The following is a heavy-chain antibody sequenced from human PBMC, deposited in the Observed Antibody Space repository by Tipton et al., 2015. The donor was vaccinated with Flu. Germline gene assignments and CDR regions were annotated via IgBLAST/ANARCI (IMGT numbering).Heavy chain of an antibody. V-gene: IGHV3-7*01. J-gene: IGHJ4*02. CDR2: IKQDGSEK. Sequence: SLRLSCAASGFTFSSYWMSWVRQAPGKGLEWVANIKQDGSEKYYADSVKGRFTISRDNAKNSLYLQMNSLRAEDTAVYYCARVAEYGDTGYFDYWGQGTLVTVSS. D-gene: IGHD4-17*01. CDR1: GFTFSSYW. CDR3: ARVAEYGDTGYFDY.